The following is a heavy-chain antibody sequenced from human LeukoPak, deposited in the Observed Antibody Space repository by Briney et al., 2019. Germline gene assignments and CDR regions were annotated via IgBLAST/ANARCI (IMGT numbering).Heavy chain of an antibody. D-gene: IGHD6-19*01. Sequence: GSLRLSCAASGFTFSSYGMHWVRQAPGKGLEWVAVISYDGSNKYYADSVKGRFTISRDNSKNTLYLQMNSLRAEDTAVYYCAKLATAVAGIDYWGQGTLVTVSS. CDR2: ISYDGSNK. CDR3: AKLATAVAGIDY. V-gene: IGHV3-30*18. J-gene: IGHJ4*02. CDR1: GFTFSSYG.